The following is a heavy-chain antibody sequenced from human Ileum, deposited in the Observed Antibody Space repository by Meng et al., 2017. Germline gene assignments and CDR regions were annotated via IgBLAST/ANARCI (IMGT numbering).Heavy chain of an antibody. CDR1: GGSISSSIYY. CDR2: MSYSGST. J-gene: IGHJ4*02. V-gene: IGHV4-39*07. CDR3: ARDHYNISWFKY. Sequence: QLQRQGAGPGLVKPSEPLSLTCTVSGGSISSSIYYWDWIRQPPGKGLEWIGTMSYSGSTYYNPSLKSRVTISVDTSKNQFSLKLTSVTAADTAVYYCARDHYNISWFKYWGQGALVTVSS. D-gene: IGHD6-13*01.